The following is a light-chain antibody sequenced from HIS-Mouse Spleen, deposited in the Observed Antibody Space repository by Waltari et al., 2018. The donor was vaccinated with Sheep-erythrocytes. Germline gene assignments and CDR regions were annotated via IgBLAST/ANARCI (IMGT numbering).Light chain of an antibody. CDR1: QSVSSGY. J-gene: IGKJ3*01. Sequence: EIVLTQSPGTLSLSPGERATLSCRASQSVSSGYLAWYQQKPGQAPRPLIYGASSRAAGIPDRFSGSGSGTDFTLTISRLEPEDFAVYYCQQYGSSPFTFGPGTKVD. V-gene: IGKV3-20*01. CDR3: QQYGSSPFT. CDR2: GAS.